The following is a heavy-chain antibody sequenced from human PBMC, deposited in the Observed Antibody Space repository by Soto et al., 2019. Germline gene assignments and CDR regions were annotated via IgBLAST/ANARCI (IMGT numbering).Heavy chain of an antibody. CDR1: GGSINNYY. Sequence: PSGTPSLTCNVSGGSINNYYWTWIRQPAGKGLEWIGRIYPSGNTNYNPSLQSRIIMSIEASRNQFSLKLTSVTAADTAVYYCAGGGAARGLPNGWRLPWGKG. J-gene: IGHJ6*03. CDR2: IYPSGNT. V-gene: IGHV4-4*07. D-gene: IGHD6-6*01. CDR3: AGGGAARGLPNGWRLP.